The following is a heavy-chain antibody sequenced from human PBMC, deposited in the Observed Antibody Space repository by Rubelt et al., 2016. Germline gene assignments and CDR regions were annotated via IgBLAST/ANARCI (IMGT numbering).Heavy chain of an antibody. CDR3: ERRKVWVIGPHAFGL. V-gene: IGHV1-46*01. J-gene: IGHJ3*01. Sequence: QVQLVQSGAEVKKPGPPVKASCTASGYPFTSSSMHLARQAPGQRLEWMRITNPNGGRTSYARKVQGRVPLTESTPTDTVYMGVSRLRSEDTAVYYCERRKVWVIGPHAFGLWGQGTIGTVSS. CDR2: TNPNGGRT. CDR1: GYPFTSSS. D-gene: IGHD3-22*01.